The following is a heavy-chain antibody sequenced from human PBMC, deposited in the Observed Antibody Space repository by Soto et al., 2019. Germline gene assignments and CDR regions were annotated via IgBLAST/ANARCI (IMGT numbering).Heavy chain of an antibody. CDR3: ARDYMLRGRDSNWFDP. D-gene: IGHD3-10*01. Sequence: GGSLRLSCAASGFFFSSDWMNWVRQARGKGLVWISRINGDGTSTRTADSMKGRFTISRDNAKNTLYLQMNSLTAEDTAVYYCARDYMLRGRDSNWFDPWGQGTLVTVSS. V-gene: IGHV3-74*01. CDR2: INGDGTST. CDR1: GFFFSSDW. J-gene: IGHJ5*02.